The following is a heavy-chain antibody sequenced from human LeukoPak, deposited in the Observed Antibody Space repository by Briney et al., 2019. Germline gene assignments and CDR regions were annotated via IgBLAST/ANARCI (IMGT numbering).Heavy chain of an antibody. V-gene: IGHV3-7*01. CDR1: GFTFSSYW. CDR2: IKQDGSEK. CDR3: ARVEGIVVVPAAILDAFDI. Sequence: GGSLRLSCAASGFTFSSYWMSWVRQAPGKGLEWVANIKQDGSEKYYVDSVKGRFTISRDNAKNSLYLQMNSLRAEDTAVYYCARVEGIVVVPAAILDAFDIWGQGTMVTVSS. D-gene: IGHD2-2*02. J-gene: IGHJ3*02.